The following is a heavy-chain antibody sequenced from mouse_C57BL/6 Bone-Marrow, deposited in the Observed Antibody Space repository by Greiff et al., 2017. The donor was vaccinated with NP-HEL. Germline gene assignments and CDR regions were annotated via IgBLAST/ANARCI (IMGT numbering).Heavy chain of an antibody. V-gene: IGHV2-2*01. CDR3: ARSRITTVVVPFDY. CDR2: IWSGGST. CDR1: GFSLTSYG. J-gene: IGHJ2*01. Sequence: VQLQQSGPGLVQPSQSLSITCTVSGFSLTSYGVHWVRQSPGKGLEWLGVIWSGGSTDYNAAFISRLSISKDNSKSQVFFKMNSLQADDTAIYYCARSRITTVVVPFDYWGQGTTLTVSS. D-gene: IGHD1-1*01.